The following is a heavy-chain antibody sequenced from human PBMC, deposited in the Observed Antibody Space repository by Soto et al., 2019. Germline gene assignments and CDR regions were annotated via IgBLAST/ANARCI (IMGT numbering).Heavy chain of an antibody. Sequence: QVQLVQSGAEVKKPGASVKVSCKASGYTFTSYDIDWVRQATGQGLEWMGWMNPNSGNTGYAQKFQGRVTMTRNTSLSTAYMELCSLRSEDTAVYYCARGLYCSSTSCYRGKDYWGQRALVTVSS. J-gene: IGHJ4*02. CDR1: GYTFTSYD. CDR2: MNPNSGNT. D-gene: IGHD2-2*01. V-gene: IGHV1-8*01. CDR3: ARGLYCSSTSCYRGKDY.